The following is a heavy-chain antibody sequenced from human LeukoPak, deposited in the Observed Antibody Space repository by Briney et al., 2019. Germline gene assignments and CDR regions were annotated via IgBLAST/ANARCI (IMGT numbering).Heavy chain of an antibody. CDR3: ASLKGIAAAGPSGGMDV. J-gene: IGHJ6*02. Sequence: GASVKVSCKASGGTFSSYAISWVRQAPGQGLEWMGGIIPIFGTANYAQKFQGRATITADKSTSTAYMELSSLRSEDTAVYYCASLKGIAAAGPSGGMDVWGQGTTVTVSS. D-gene: IGHD6-13*01. CDR1: GGTFSSYA. V-gene: IGHV1-69*06. CDR2: IIPIFGTA.